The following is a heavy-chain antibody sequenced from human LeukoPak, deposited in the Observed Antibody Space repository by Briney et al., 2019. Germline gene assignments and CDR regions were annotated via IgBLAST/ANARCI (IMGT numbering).Heavy chain of an antibody. CDR3: ARERPRTRDAFDI. CDR1: GFTFSSYS. J-gene: IGHJ3*02. D-gene: IGHD6-6*01. Sequence: GGSLRLSCAASGFTFSSYSMNWVRQAPGKGLEWVSSISSSSSYIYYADSVKGRFTISRDNAKNSLYLQMNSLRAEDTAVYYCARERPRTRDAFDIWGQGTMVTVSS. V-gene: IGHV3-21*01. CDR2: ISSSSSYI.